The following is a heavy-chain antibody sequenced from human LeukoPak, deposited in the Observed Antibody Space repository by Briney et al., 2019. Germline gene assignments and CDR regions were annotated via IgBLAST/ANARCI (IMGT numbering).Heavy chain of an antibody. D-gene: IGHD3-16*01. J-gene: IGHJ3*02. Sequence: SETLSLTCTVSGGSVSSGSYYWSWIRQPPGEGLEWIGYMYYSGSTNYNPSLKSRVTISVDTSKNQFSLKLSSVTAADTAVYYCARAGGADAFDIWGQGTMVTVST. CDR1: GGSVSSGSYY. CDR2: MYYSGST. V-gene: IGHV4-61*01. CDR3: ARAGGADAFDI.